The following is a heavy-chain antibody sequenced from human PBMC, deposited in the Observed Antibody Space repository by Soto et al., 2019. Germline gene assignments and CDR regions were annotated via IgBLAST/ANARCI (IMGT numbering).Heavy chain of an antibody. D-gene: IGHD3-3*01. V-gene: IGHV4-4*07. Sequence: PSETLSLTCTVSGGSISSYYWSWMRQPAGKGLEWIGRIYTSGSTNYNPSLKSRVTMSVDTSKNQFSLKLSSVTAADTAVYYCARDRVWSGYTRYYYYGMDVWGQGTTVTVSS. J-gene: IGHJ6*02. CDR3: ARDRVWSGYTRYYYYGMDV. CDR2: IYTSGST. CDR1: GGSISSYY.